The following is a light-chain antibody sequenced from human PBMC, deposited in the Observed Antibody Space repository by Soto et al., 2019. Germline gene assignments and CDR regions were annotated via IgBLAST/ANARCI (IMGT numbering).Light chain of an antibody. CDR3: QSYDSSLSGSGV. CDR2: GNS. Sequence: QSVLTQPPSVSGAPGQRVTISCTGSSSNIGAGYDVHWYQQLPGTAPKLLIYGNSNRPSGVPDRFSGSKSGTSASLAITGLQAEDEADYYCQSYDSSLSGSGVFGGWTQLTVL. CDR1: SSNIGAGYD. J-gene: IGLJ2*01. V-gene: IGLV1-40*01.